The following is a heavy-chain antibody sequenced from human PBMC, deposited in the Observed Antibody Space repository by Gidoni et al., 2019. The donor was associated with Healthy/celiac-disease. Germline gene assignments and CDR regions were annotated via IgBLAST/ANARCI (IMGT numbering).Heavy chain of an antibody. Sequence: QVQLQQWGAGLLKPSETLSLTCAVYGGSFSGYYWSWIRQPPGKGLEWIGEINHSGSTNYNPSLKSRVTISVDTSKNQFSLKLSSVTAADTAVYYCARGRADIVVVVAAVYNWFDPWGQGTLVTVSS. J-gene: IGHJ5*02. CDR1: GGSFSGYY. D-gene: IGHD2-15*01. CDR3: ARGRADIVVVVAAVYNWFDP. CDR2: INHSGST. V-gene: IGHV4-34*01.